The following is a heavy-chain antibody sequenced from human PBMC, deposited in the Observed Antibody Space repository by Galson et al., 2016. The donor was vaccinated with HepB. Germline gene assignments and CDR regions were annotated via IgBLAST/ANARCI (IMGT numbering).Heavy chain of an antibody. J-gene: IGHJ3*02. CDR2: IHYIGRS. CDR1: GVSVNSSPYY. V-gene: IGHV4-39*07. Sequence: SETLSLTCTVSGVSVNSSPYYWGWIRQPPGKGLEWVGAIHYIGRSYYNPSLKGRITISFDTSGNQFSLRLASVTAADTAVYYCASIGDFDSGGSFDNWGQGTMVTVSP. CDR3: ASIGDFDSGGSFDN. D-gene: IGHD2-21*02.